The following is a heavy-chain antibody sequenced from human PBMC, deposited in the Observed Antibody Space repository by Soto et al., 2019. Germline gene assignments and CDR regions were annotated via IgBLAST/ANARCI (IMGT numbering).Heavy chain of an antibody. CDR2: INPSGGST. J-gene: IGHJ4*02. CDR1: GYTFSSYY. CDR3: ARDLAMDTAMDGSDY. D-gene: IGHD5-18*01. V-gene: IGHV1-46*01. Sequence: ASVKVCCKASGYTFSSYYMHWVRQAPGQGLEWMGIINPSGGSTNYAQKFQGRVTMTRDTSTSTVYMDLSSLKSEDTAVYYCARDLAMDTAMDGSDYWGQGTLVTVSS.